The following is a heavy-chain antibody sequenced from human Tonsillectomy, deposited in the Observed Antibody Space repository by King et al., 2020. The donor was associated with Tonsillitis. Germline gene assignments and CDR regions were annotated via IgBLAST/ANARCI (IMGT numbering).Heavy chain of an antibody. D-gene: IGHD3-3*01. V-gene: IGHV3-48*01. CDR2: ISGSDNII. CDR1: GFTFSSYS. CDR3: ARGDHYDFWSGFQPFDY. Sequence: QLVQSGGGLVQPGGSLRLSCAASGFTFSSYSMNWVRQAPGKGLAWVSYISGSDNIIYYADSVKGRFTISRDNAKSSLYLQMNSLRAEDTAVYYCARGDHYDFWSGFQPFDYWGQGILVTVSS. J-gene: IGHJ4*02.